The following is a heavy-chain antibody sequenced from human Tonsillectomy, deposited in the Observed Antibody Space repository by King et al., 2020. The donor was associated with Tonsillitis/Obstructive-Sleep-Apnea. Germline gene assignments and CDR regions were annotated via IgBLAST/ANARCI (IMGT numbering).Heavy chain of an antibody. CDR2: ISYDETNK. J-gene: IGHJ6*02. V-gene: IGHV3-30*04. D-gene: IGHD3-22*01. CDR3: ARDHYYESSGYNDYYGMDV. CDR1: GFTFSSYA. Sequence: VQLVESGGGVVQPGRSLRLSCAASGFTFSSYAMHWVRQAPGKGLEWVAVISYDETNKYHADSVKGRFTISRDNSKNTLYLQLNSLRAEDTAVYYCARDHYYESSGYNDYYGMDVWGQGTTVTVSS.